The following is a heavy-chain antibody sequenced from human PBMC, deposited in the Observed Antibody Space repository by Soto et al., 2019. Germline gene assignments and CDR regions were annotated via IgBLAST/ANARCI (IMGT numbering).Heavy chain of an antibody. D-gene: IGHD1-26*01. CDR2: ISYDGSNK. CDR3: ARYSGKYQGPIDY. CDR1: GFTFSHYA. J-gene: IGHJ4*02. Sequence: QVQLVESGGGVVQPGRSLSLSCAASGFTFSHYAIHWVRQAPGKGLEWLAVISYDGSNKHYADSVKGRFTVSRDNSKYTLYLQMNSLRAEDTAVYFCARYSGKYQGPIDYWGQGTLVTVSS. V-gene: IGHV3-30*03.